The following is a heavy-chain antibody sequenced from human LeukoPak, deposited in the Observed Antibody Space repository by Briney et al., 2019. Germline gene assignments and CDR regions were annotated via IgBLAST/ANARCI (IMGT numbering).Heavy chain of an antibody. D-gene: IGHD2-2*01. V-gene: IGHV1-18*01. CDR3: ARRFCSSVSCYDDDAFDV. CDR2: ISGYNGKI. Sequence: ASVTVSCKASGHTFVSYGISWVRQAPGQGLEWMGWISGYNGKINYAQKFQGRVTMTTDTSTSTAYLELRSLTSEDTAVYYCARRFCSSVSCYDDDAFDVWGQGTLVTVSS. J-gene: IGHJ3*01. CDR1: GHTFVSYG.